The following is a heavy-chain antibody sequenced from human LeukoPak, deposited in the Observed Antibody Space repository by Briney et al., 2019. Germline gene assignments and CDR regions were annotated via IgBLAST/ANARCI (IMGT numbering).Heavy chain of an antibody. CDR2: IKQDGSEK. CDR1: GFTFSSYW. V-gene: IGHV3-7*03. CDR3: ARDGKLPSNWFDP. D-gene: IGHD1-1*01. Sequence: GGSLRLSCAASGFTFSSYWMSWVRQAPGKGLEWVANIKQDGSEKYYVDSVKGRFTISRDNAKNSLYLQMNSLRAEDTAVYYCARDGKLPSNWFDPWGQGTLVTVSS. J-gene: IGHJ5*02.